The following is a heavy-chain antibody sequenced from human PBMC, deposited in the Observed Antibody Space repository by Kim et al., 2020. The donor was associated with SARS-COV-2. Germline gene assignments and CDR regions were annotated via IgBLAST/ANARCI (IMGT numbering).Heavy chain of an antibody. V-gene: IGHV2-5*02. J-gene: IGHJ5*02. CDR3: AHSRTGVVVAANNWFDP. CDR2: IYWDDDK. D-gene: IGHD2-15*01. Sequence: SGPTLVNPTQTLTLTCTFSGYSLSTSGVGVGWIRQPPGKALEWLALIYWDDDKRYSPHLKSRLTITKETSKNQVVLTMTNMDPVDTATYYCAHSRTGVVVAANNWFDPRGQGTLFTVSS. CDR1: GYSLSTSGVG.